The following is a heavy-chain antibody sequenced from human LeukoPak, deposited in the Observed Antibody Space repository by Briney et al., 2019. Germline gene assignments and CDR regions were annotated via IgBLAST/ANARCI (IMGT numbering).Heavy chain of an antibody. Sequence: SETLSLTCAVYGGSFSGYYWSWIRQPPGKGLEWIGEINHSGSTNYNPSLKSRVTISVDTSKNQFSLKLSSVTAADTAVYYCARGVSSSSSYYYYYMDVWGKGTTVTVSS. D-gene: IGHD6-6*01. CDR1: GGSFSGYY. CDR2: INHSGST. J-gene: IGHJ6*03. CDR3: ARGVSSSSSYYYYYMDV. V-gene: IGHV4-34*01.